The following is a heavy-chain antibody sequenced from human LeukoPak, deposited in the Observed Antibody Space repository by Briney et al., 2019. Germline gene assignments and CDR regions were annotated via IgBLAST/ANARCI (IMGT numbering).Heavy chain of an antibody. J-gene: IGHJ4*02. CDR3: ARQITFIAVAGTWEYYFDY. CDR2: IYYSGST. V-gene: IGHV4-39*01. Sequence: SETLSLTCIVPGGSISSNTYYWGWIRQPPGTGLEWIGSIYYSGSTYYNPSLKSRVTISVDTSKNQFSLKLSSVTAADTAVYYCARQITFIAVAGTWEYYFDYWGQGTLVTVSS. D-gene: IGHD6-19*01. CDR1: GGSISSNTYY.